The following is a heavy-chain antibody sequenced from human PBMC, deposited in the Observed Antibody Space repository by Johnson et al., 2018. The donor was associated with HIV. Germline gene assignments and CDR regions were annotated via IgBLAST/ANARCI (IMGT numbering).Heavy chain of an antibody. CDR1: GFTFRSYA. CDR3: ARDLPGIYDAFDL. J-gene: IGHJ3*01. D-gene: IGHD1-26*01. CDR2: ISYDGSNK. V-gene: IGHV3-30-3*01. Sequence: QVQLVESGGGVMQPGKSLRLSCEASGFTFRSYAMHWVRQAPGKGLEWVAVISYDGSNKYYADSVKGRFTISRDNSKNTLYLQMNSLRAEDTAVYYCARDLPGIYDAFDLWGQGTKVTISS.